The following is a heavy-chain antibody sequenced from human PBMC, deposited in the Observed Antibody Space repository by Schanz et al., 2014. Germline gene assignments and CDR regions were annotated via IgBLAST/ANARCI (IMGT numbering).Heavy chain of an antibody. CDR3: ATQVNYDILTVTRN. J-gene: IGHJ4*02. CDR1: GFTFSDHY. Sequence: QLVGSGGGLIQPGGSLRLSCAASGFTFSDHYMDWVRQAPGKGLEWVGRIRNKNNRYTAEYTASVKGRFSISSYESNSLLYLQINSLRAEYMPVCYRATQVNYDILTVTRNWGQGTLVTVSS. D-gene: IGHD3-9*01. V-gene: IGHV3-72*01. CDR2: IRNKNNRYTA.